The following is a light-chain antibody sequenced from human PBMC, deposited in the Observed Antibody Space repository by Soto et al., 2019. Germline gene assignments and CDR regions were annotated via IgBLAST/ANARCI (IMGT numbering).Light chain of an antibody. CDR2: AAS. J-gene: IGKJ1*01. CDR3: QQSFSDTWT. Sequence: DIQVAQSPSSLSASVGDRLTITCRARLSISTSLNWYQHKPGKAPKLLIYAASSLQRGVPSRFSGSGSGTDFTLTISSLQPEDFATYYCQQSFSDTWTFGQGTKVDIK. V-gene: IGKV1-39*01. CDR1: LSISTS.